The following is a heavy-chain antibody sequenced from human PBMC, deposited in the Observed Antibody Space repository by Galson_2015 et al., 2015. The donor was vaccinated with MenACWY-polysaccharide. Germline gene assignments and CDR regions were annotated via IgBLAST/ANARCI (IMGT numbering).Heavy chain of an antibody. CDR3: VRDPHALDF. CDR2: IRRTGPKI. V-gene: IGHV3-48*01. D-gene: IGHD2-2*01. J-gene: IGHJ4*02. CDR1: GFTFSNYR. Sequence: SLRLSCAASGFTFSNYRMNWVRQAPGKGLEWVSYIRRTGPKIYYADSVKGRFTITRDNAKSLLFLQMNSLRAEDTAVYYCVRDPHALDFWGQGTLVTVSS.